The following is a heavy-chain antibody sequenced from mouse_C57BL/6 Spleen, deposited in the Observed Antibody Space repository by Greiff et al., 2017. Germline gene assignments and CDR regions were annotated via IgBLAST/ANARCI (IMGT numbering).Heavy chain of an antibody. V-gene: IGHV1-54*01. CDR3: AREGQGWYCDV. D-gene: IGHD3-3*01. CDR2: INPGGGGT. J-gene: IGHJ1*03. Sequence: QVQLQQSGAELVRPGTSVKVSCKASGYAFTNYLIEWVQQRPGQGLEWIGVINPGGGGTNYNEKFKGKATLTADKSSSTAYMQISSLTSEDSAVYFCAREGQGWYCDVWGTGTTVTVSS. CDR1: GYAFTNYL.